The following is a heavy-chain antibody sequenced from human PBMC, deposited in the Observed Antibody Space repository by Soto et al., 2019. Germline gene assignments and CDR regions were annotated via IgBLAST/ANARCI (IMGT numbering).Heavy chain of an antibody. CDR2: ISYDGSNK. J-gene: IGHJ6*02. V-gene: IGHV3-30-3*01. D-gene: IGHD2-15*01. CDR1: GFTFSSYA. Sequence: QVQLVESGGGVVQPGRSLRLSCAASGFTFSSYAMHWVRQAPGKGLEWVAVISYDGSNKYYADSVKGRFTISRDNSKNTLYLQMNSLSADDTAVYYCARDGAGYCRGGSCHAYYYGMDVWGQGTTVTVSS. CDR3: ARDGAGYCRGGSCHAYYYGMDV.